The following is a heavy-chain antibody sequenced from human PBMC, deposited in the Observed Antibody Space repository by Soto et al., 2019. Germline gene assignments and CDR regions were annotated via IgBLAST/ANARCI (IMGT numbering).Heavy chain of an antibody. J-gene: IGHJ6*02. CDR1: GGTFSSYA. V-gene: IGHV1-69*13. Sequence: ASVKVSCKASGGTFSSYAISWVRQAPGQGLEWMGGIIPIFGTANYAQKFQGRVTITADESTSTAYMELRSLRSDDTAVYYCARQYYYDSSGYYFPYGMDVWGQGTTVTVSS. CDR2: IIPIFGTA. CDR3: ARQYYYDSSGYYFPYGMDV. D-gene: IGHD3-22*01.